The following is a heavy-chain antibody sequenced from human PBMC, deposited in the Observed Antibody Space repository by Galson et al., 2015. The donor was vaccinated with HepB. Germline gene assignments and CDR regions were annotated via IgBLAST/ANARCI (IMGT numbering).Heavy chain of an antibody. D-gene: IGHD5-18*01. CDR1: GGSIRSGSNY. V-gene: IGHV4-61*02. CDR2: IYSSGSA. CDR3: ARVLRDYGYCYFDY. J-gene: IGHJ4*02. Sequence: TLSLTCTASGGSIRSGSNYWSWIRQPAGKGLEWIGRIYSSGSANYNPSLKSRVTMSVDTSKNQFSLKVRSVTAADTAVYYCARVLRDYGYCYFDYWGQGILVTVSS.